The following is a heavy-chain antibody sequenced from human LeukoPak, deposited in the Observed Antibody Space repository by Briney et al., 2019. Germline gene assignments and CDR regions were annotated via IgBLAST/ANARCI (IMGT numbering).Heavy chain of an antibody. D-gene: IGHD4-4*01. Sequence: GGSLRLSCAASGITFSNNYMSWVRRAPGKGVEWVSLIYSGGSTYYTDSVRGRFTISRDSSKNTRYLQMHSLRVEDTAVYYCARIYNWGQGTLVTVSS. CDR3: ARIYN. J-gene: IGHJ4*02. V-gene: IGHV3-66*01. CDR2: IYSGGST. CDR1: GITFSNNY.